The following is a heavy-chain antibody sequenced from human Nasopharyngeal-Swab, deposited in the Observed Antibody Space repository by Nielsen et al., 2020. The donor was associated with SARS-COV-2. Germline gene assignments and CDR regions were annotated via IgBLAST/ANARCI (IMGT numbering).Heavy chain of an antibody. CDR2: IDAGGGNT. CDR1: GFTFSTYA. Sequence: GESLKISCAASGFTFSTYAMTWVRQAPGKGLEWVSTIDAGGGNTWYADSVKGRFTISRDNSKSTLYLQMNSLRAEDTAVYYCARDTTGDGDYWGQGTLVTVSS. V-gene: IGHV3-23*01. CDR3: ARDTTGDGDY. D-gene: IGHD1-1*01. J-gene: IGHJ4*02.